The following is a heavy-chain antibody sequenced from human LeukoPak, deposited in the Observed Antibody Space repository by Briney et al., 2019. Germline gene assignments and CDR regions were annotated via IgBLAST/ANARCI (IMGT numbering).Heavy chain of an antibody. Sequence: GGSLRLSCAASGFTLNTYGMHWVRQAPGKGLEWVAFIRFDGSNKYYADSVRGRFTISRDNSKNTLYLQMKSLRPEDTAVYYCARGDGYCSSASCSGNWGQGTLVTVSS. D-gene: IGHD2-2*03. CDR2: IRFDGSNK. CDR1: GFTLNTYG. V-gene: IGHV3-30*02. J-gene: IGHJ4*02. CDR3: ARGDGYCSSASCSGN.